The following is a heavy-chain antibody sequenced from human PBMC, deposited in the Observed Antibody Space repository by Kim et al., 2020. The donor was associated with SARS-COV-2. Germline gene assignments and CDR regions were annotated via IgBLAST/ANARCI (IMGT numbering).Heavy chain of an antibody. J-gene: IGHJ4*02. V-gene: IGHV4-31*03. D-gene: IGHD3-10*01. CDR3: ASAKGHSRILLLLGEFDY. CDR1: GGSISSGGYY. Sequence: SETLSLTCTVSGGSISSGGYYWSWLRPHPGMGLEWFVYIYYSGSTYSNPSLKSRVTISVDTTKNQFSLKLSSVTAADTAVSYCASAKGHSRILLLLGEFDYWGQGTLVTVSS. CDR2: IYYSGST.